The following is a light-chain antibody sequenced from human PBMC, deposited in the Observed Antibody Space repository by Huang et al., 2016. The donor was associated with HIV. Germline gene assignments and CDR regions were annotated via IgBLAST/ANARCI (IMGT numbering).Light chain of an antibody. CDR2: GSS. V-gene: IGKV3-15*01. CDR1: RSVSSH. J-gene: IGKJ4*01. CDR3: HQYNNWLLS. Sequence: LVMTQSPVTLSVSPGERVTPACRTNRSVSSHLAWYQQRPGQAPRLLIYGSSTRAPGIPDRFSGSGSGTDFSLTISSLQSEDFALYYCHQYNNWLLSFGGGTRVDI.